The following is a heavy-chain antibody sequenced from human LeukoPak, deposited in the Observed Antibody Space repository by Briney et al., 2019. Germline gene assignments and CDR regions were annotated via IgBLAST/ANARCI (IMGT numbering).Heavy chain of an antibody. CDR2: IIPIFGTA. CDR1: GGTFSSYA. J-gene: IGHJ5*02. D-gene: IGHD2-2*01. V-gene: IGHV1-69*13. CDR3: ARHPHTYCSSTSCYWDNWFDP. Sequence: EASVKVSCKASGGTFSSYAISWVRQAPGQGLEWMGGIIPIFGTANYAQKFQGRVTITADESTSTAYMELSSLRSEDTAVYYCARHPHTYCSSTSCYWDNWFDPWGQGTLVTVSS.